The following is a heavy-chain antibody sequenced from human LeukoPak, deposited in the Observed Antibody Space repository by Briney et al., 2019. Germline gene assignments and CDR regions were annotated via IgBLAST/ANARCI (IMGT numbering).Heavy chain of an antibody. D-gene: IGHD4-17*01. CDR2: INSDGSST. CDR1: GFTFSSYW. Sequence: PGGSLRLSCAASGFTFSSYWTHWVRQAPGKGLVWVSRINSDGSSTSYADSVKGRFTISRDNAKNTLYLQMNSLRAEDTAVYYCARGQVIRGDADYWGQGTLVTVSS. V-gene: IGHV3-74*01. J-gene: IGHJ4*02. CDR3: ARGQVIRGDADY.